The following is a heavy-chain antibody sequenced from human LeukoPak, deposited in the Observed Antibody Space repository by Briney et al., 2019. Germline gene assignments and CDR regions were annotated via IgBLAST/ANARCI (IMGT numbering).Heavy chain of an antibody. Sequence: GGSLRLSCAASGFTFSSYGMHWVRQAPGKGLEWVAFIRYDGSNKYYADSVKGRFTISRDNSKNTLYLQMNSLRAEDTAVYYCAKDRRITMIVGDYWGQGTLVTVSS. J-gene: IGHJ4*02. CDR3: AKDRRITMIVGDY. CDR1: GFTFSSYG. D-gene: IGHD3-22*01. CDR2: IRYDGSNK. V-gene: IGHV3-30*02.